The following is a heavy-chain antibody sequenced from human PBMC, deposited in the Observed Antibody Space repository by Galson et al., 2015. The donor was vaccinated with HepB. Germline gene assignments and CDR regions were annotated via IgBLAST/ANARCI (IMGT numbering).Heavy chain of an antibody. CDR3: ARGDSSGYYRTLVDY. D-gene: IGHD3-22*01. J-gene: IGHJ4*02. V-gene: IGHV1-3*01. Sequence: SCKASGYTFTSYAMHWVRQAPGQRLEWMGWINAGNGNTKYSQKFQGRVTITRDTSASTAYMELSSLRSEDTAVYYCARGDSSGYYRTLVDYWGQGTLVTVSS. CDR2: INAGNGNT. CDR1: GYTFTSYA.